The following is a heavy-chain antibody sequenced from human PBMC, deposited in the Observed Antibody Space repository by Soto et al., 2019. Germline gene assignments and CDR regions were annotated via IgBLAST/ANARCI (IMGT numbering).Heavy chain of an antibody. CDR2: IYYSGST. Sequence: SETLSLTCTVSGGSISSYYWSWIRQPPGKGLEWIGYIYYSGSTNYNPSLKSRVTISVDTSKNQFSLKLSSVTAADTAVYYCARGGLDGYHEDYFDPWGQGALVTVSS. D-gene: IGHD5-12*01. J-gene: IGHJ5*02. V-gene: IGHV4-59*12. CDR1: GGSISSYY. CDR3: ARGGLDGYHEDYFDP.